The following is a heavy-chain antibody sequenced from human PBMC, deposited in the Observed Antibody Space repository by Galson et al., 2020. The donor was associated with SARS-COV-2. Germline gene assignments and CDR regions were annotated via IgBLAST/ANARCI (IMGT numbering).Heavy chain of an antibody. V-gene: IGHV4-38-2*02. CDR1: GFSISGGYF. CDR2: VYHTGNT. CDR3: ARDVVTGIQGPRGWFDP. D-gene: IGHD5-18*01. J-gene: IGHJ5*02. Sequence: SETLSLTCTVSGFSISGGYFWGWIRQPPGKGLQWIGDVYHTGNTYYNPSLKSRLTISVDTSKNQFSLKLHSVTAADTAIYFCARDVVTGIQGPRGWFDPWGQGTPVTVSS.